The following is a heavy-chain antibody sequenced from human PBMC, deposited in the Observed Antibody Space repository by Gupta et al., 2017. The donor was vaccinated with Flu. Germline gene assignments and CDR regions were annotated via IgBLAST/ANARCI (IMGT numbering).Heavy chain of an antibody. V-gene: IGHV3-48*02. D-gene: IGHD6-13*01. J-gene: IGHJ5*02. CDR1: GFPFSSLT. CDR3: ASHRSSNWFEN. CDR2: ISASGSNI. Sequence: EVQLVDSGGGLVQPGGSLRLSCVASGFPFSSLTMNWVRQVPGKGLEWLSYISASGSNIIYADSVKVRFTVHRDNDKNSLYLLMNSLRDEDTAVYYCASHRSSNWFENWGQGTLVTVSS.